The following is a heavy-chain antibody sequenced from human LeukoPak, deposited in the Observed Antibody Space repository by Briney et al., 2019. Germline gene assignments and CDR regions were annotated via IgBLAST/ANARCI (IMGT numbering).Heavy chain of an antibody. CDR3: TRGVTMIVVVIHDWYFDL. D-gene: IGHD3-22*01. J-gene: IGHJ2*01. CDR2: IYYTRST. V-gene: IGHV4-39*01. CDR1: GGSISSSSYY. Sequence: SETLSLTCTVSGGSISSSSYYWGWIRQPPGKGLEWIGSIYYTRSTYYNPSLKSRVTISVDTSKNQFSLKLTSVTAADTAVYYCTRGVTMIVVVIHDWYFDLWGRGTLVTVSS.